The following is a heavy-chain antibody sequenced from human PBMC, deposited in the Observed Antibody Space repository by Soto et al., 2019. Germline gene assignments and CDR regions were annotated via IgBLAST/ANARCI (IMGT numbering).Heavy chain of an antibody. CDR3: AREPYYYDSSGYPGYFDY. CDR2: ISSSGDTI. Sequence: GGSLRLSCAASGFTFSGYEMNWVRQAPGKGLEWVSYISSSGDTIYSADSVKGRFTISRDNAKNSLYLQMDSLRVEDTAVYYCAREPYYYDSSGYPGYFDYWGQGTLVTVSS. D-gene: IGHD3-22*01. CDR1: GFTFSGYE. V-gene: IGHV3-48*03. J-gene: IGHJ4*02.